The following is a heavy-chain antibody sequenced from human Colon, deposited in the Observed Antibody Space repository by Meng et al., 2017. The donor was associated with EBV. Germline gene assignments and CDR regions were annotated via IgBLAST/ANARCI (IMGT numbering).Heavy chain of an antibody. J-gene: IGHJ4*02. CDR1: GGSISISSYY. D-gene: IGHD3-10*01. CDR2: IYYNGST. CDR3: ARRRYYYGSGSYHSYYFDY. V-gene: IGHV4-39*01. Sequence: RRLQEAGPGLVKPSEPLSLTCTVSGGSISISSYYWGWIRQPPGKGLEWIGSIYYNGSTYYNPSLKSRVTISVDTSQNQFSLQLNSVTAADTAVSSCARRRYYYGSGSYHSYYFDYWGQGALVTVSS.